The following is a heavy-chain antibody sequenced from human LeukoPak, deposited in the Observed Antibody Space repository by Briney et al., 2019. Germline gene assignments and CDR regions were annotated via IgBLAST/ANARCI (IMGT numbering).Heavy chain of an antibody. CDR2: IYYSGST. J-gene: IGHJ4*02. D-gene: IGHD2-21*01. Sequence: PSETLSLTCTVSGGSISSYYWSWIRQPPGKGLEWIGYIYYSGSTNYNPSLKSRVTISVDTSKNQFSLKLSSVTAADTAVYYCARHGAAYSFDYWGQGTLVTVSS. V-gene: IGHV4-59*01. CDR1: GGSISSYY. CDR3: ARHGAAYSFDY.